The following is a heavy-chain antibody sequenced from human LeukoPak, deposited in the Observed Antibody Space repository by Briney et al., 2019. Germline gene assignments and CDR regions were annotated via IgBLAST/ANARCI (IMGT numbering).Heavy chain of an antibody. CDR1: GGSISSYY. J-gene: IGHJ5*02. V-gene: IGHV4-4*09. D-gene: IGHD2-2*01. Sequence: SETLSLTCTVSGGSISSYYWSWIRQPPGKGLEWIGYIYTIGSTNYNPSLKSRVTISVDTSKNQFSLKLSSVTAAATAEYYCARWVSSSTSLGWRPNSWFDPWGQGTLVTVSS. CDR3: ARWVSSSTSLGWRPNSWFDP. CDR2: IYTIGST.